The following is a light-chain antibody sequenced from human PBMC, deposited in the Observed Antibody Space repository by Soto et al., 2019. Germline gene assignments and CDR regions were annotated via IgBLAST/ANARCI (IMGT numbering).Light chain of an antibody. V-gene: IGKV1-5*03. Sequence: DIQMTQSPSTLSGSVGDRVTITCRASQTISSCLAWYQQKPGKAPKLLIYKASTLKSGVPLRFSGSGSGTSFTLTISSLQPEDFATYYCQQLLSYPIAFGQGTRLEIK. CDR2: KAS. CDR3: QQLLSYPIA. J-gene: IGKJ5*01. CDR1: QTISSC.